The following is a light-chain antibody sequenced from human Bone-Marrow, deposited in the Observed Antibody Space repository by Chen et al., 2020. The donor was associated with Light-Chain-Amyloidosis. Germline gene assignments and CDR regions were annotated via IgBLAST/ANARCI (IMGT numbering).Light chain of an antibody. CDR3: QSADSSGTYEVI. Sequence: SYELTQPPSVSVHPGQTARITCSGDDLPTKYAYWYQQKPGQAPVLVIHRDTERPAGISERFSGSSSGTTATLTISGVQAADEADYHCQSADSSGTYEVIFGGGTKLTVL. J-gene: IGLJ2*01. CDR1: DLPTKY. CDR2: RDT. V-gene: IGLV3-25*03.